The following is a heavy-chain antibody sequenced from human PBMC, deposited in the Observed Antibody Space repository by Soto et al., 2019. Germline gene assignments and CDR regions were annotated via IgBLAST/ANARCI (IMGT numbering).Heavy chain of an antibody. CDR1: GYTFTSYG. CDR2: ISAYNGNT. J-gene: IGHJ4*02. V-gene: IGHV1-18*01. Sequence: ASVKVSCKASGYTFTSYGISWVRQAPGQGLEWMGWISAYNGNTNYAQKLQGRVTMTTDTSTSTAYMELRSLRSDDTAVYYCARDWGYYDSSGYCDYWGQGTLVTVSS. D-gene: IGHD3-22*01. CDR3: ARDWGYYDSSGYCDY.